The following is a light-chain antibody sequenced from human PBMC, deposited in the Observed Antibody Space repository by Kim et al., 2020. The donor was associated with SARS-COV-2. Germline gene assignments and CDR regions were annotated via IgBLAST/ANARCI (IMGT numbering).Light chain of an antibody. Sequence: EIVLTQSPGTLSLSPGERATLSCRASQSVSSSYLDWCQQKPGQAPRLLIHGASSRATGIPDRFSGSGSGTDFSLTISGLEPEDFAVYYCQQYASSPRTFGQGTKLEI. J-gene: IGKJ2*01. CDR1: QSVSSSY. CDR2: GAS. CDR3: QQYASSPRT. V-gene: IGKV3-20*01.